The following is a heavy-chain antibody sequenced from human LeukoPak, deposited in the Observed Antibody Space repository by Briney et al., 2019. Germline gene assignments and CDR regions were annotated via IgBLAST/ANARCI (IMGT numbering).Heavy chain of an antibody. CDR3: ARDVGDFSGYADY. CDR2: ISSSGSTI. CDR1: GFTFSSHE. V-gene: IGHV3-48*03. Sequence: GSLRLSCAASGFTFSSHEMNWVRQAPGKGLEWVSYISSSGSTIYYADSVQGRFTISRDNAKNSLSLQMNSLRAEDTAVYYCARDVGDFSGYADYWGQGTLVTVSS. J-gene: IGHJ4*02. D-gene: IGHD3-22*01.